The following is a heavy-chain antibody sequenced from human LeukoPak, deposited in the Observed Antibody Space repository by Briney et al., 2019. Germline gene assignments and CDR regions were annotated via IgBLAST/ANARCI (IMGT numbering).Heavy chain of an antibody. CDR1: GGSISRYY. CDR2: IYYSGTT. J-gene: IGHJ6*03. V-gene: IGHV4-59*01. D-gene: IGHD6-13*01. CDR3: ARGLSSSWPYYYYMDV. Sequence: IPSETLSLTCTVSGGSISRYYWSWIRQPPGKGLEWIGYIYYSGTTNYNASLKGRVTMSLDTSKNQFSLKLTSITAADTAVYYCARGLSSSWPYYYYMDVWGKGTTVTVSS.